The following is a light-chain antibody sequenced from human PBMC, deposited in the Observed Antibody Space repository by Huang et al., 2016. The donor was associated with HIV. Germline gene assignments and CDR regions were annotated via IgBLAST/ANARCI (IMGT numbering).Light chain of an antibody. CDR1: QSIKSN. CDR2: GAS. CDR3: QQYHKWPPYT. V-gene: IGKV3-15*01. Sequence: EIVMTQSPATLSVSPGERAILSCRASQSIKSNVAWYQQRHGQSPRLLIYGASTRATGIPTSFSGSVSGTEFTLTISSLQSEDFALYYCQQYHKWPPYTFGQGTKLEIK. J-gene: IGKJ2*01.